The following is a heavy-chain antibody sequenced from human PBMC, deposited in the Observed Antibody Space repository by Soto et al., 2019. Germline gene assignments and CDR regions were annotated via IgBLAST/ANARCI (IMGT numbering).Heavy chain of an antibody. CDR1: GFTFSSYS. CDR3: ARVAIAVAGFFDY. CDR2: ISSSSSYI. D-gene: IGHD6-19*01. J-gene: IGHJ4*02. Sequence: SLRLSCAASGFTFSSYSMNWVRQAPGKGLEWVSSISSSSSYIYYADSVKGRFTISRDNAKNSLYLQMNSLRAEDTAVYYCARVAIAVAGFFDYWGQGTLVTVSS. V-gene: IGHV3-21*01.